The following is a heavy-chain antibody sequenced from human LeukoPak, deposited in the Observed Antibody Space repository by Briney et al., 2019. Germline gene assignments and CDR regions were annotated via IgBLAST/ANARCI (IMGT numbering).Heavy chain of an antibody. CDR2: ISSSGSTI. V-gene: IGHV3-48*03. Sequence: GGSLRLSCAASGFTFSSYEMNWVRQAPGKGLEWVSYISSSGSTIYYADSVKGRFTISRDNAKNSLYLQMNSLRAEDTAVYYCARVVRIVVVPAAIFHNWFDPWGQGTLVTLSS. D-gene: IGHD2-2*01. CDR1: GFTFSSYE. J-gene: IGHJ5*02. CDR3: ARVVRIVVVPAAIFHNWFDP.